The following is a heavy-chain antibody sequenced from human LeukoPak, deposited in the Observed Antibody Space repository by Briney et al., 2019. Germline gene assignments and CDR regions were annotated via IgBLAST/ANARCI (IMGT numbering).Heavy chain of an antibody. CDR3: ARAYGDYVGRYYYMDV. Sequence: SVKVSCKASGGTFSSYAISWVRQAPGQGLEWMGGIIPIFGTANYAQKFQGRVTITADKSTSTAYMELSSLRSEDTAVYYCARAYGDYVGRYYYMDVWGKGTTVTISS. D-gene: IGHD4-17*01. J-gene: IGHJ6*03. CDR2: IIPIFGTA. V-gene: IGHV1-69*06. CDR1: GGTFSSYA.